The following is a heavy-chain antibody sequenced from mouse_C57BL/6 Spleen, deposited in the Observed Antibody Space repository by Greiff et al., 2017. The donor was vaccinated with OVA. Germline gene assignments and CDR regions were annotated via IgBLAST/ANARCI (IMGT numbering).Heavy chain of an antibody. Sequence: VQLQQSGAELARPGASVKLSCKASGYTFTSYGISWVKQRTGQGLEWIGEIYPRSGNTYYNEKFKGKATLTADKSSSTAYMELRSLTSEDSAVYFCAREEASDYEDYFDYWGQGTTLTVSS. CDR2: IYPRSGNT. CDR1: GYTFTSYG. J-gene: IGHJ2*01. V-gene: IGHV1-81*01. D-gene: IGHD2-4*01. CDR3: AREEASDYEDYFDY.